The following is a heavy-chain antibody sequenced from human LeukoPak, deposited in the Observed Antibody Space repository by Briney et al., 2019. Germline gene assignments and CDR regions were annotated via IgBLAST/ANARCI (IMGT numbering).Heavy chain of an antibody. D-gene: IGHD1-26*01. CDR2: ISSSGSTI. CDR1: GFTFSSYE. Sequence: GGSLRLSCAASGFTFSSYEMNWVRQAPGKGLEWVSYISSSGSTIYYADSVKGRFTISRDNAKNSLYLQMNSLRAEDTAVYYCARGEDSAVDYWGQGTLVTVSS. J-gene: IGHJ4*02. CDR3: ARGEDSAVDY. V-gene: IGHV3-48*03.